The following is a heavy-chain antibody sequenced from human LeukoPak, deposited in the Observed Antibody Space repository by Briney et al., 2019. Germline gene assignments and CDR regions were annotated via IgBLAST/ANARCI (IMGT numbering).Heavy chain of an antibody. J-gene: IGHJ4*02. D-gene: IGHD6-19*01. CDR2: INSDGSGT. CDR3: VRSGSSGRYYYFDY. CDR1: GFTFSSYW. V-gene: IGHV3-74*01. Sequence: GGSLRLSCAASGFTFSSYWMYWVRQAPGKGLVWVSRINSDGSGTSYADSVKGRITISRDNAKNTLYLQTNSLRAEDTAVYYCVRSGSSGRYYYFDYWGQGTLVTVSS.